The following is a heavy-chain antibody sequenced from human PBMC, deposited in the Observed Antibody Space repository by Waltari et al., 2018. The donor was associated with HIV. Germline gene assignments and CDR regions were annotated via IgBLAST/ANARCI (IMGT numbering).Heavy chain of an antibody. CDR3: ARDPLYYDSSGYYLGGWFDP. Sequence: QVQLQESGPGLVKPSETLSLTCAVSGYSISSGYYWGWVRQPPGKGLEWIGSIYHSGSTYYNPSLKSRVTISVDTSKNQFSLKLSSVTAADTAVYYCARDPLYYDSSGYYLGGWFDPWGQGTLVTVSS. CDR1: GYSISSGYY. V-gene: IGHV4-38-2*02. D-gene: IGHD3-22*01. J-gene: IGHJ5*02. CDR2: IYHSGST.